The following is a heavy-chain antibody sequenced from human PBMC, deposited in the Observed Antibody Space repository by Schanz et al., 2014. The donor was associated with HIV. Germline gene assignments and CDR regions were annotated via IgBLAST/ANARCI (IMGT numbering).Heavy chain of an antibody. CDR1: GFTFSSYW. CDR2: IKQDGSEK. D-gene: IGHD1-7*01. Sequence: VQLVESGGGVVQPGRSLRLSCEASGFTFSSYWMHWVRQAPGKGLEWVANIKQDGSEKHYVDSVKGRFTISRDNAQNSLYLQMNSLRAEDTAVYYCARAGQLALEQGWGNYYYYYYYGMDVWGQGTLVTVSS. CDR3: ARAGQLALEQGWGNYYYYYYYGMDV. V-gene: IGHV3-7*01. J-gene: IGHJ6*02.